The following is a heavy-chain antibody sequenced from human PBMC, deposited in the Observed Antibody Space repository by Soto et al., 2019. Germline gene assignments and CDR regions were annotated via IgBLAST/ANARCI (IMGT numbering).Heavy chain of an antibody. CDR3: ASNHPGATPYGMDV. V-gene: IGHV1-3*05. Sequence: QVQLVQSGAEEKKPGASVKVSCKASGYTFTSYGLHWVRQAPGQRLEWMGWINAGNGNTKYSQKFQGRVTITRDTAASTVYTGLSSLRSEDTAVYYCASNHPGATPYGMDVWGQGTTVTVSS. D-gene: IGHD1-26*01. CDR2: INAGNGNT. J-gene: IGHJ6*02. CDR1: GYTFTSYG.